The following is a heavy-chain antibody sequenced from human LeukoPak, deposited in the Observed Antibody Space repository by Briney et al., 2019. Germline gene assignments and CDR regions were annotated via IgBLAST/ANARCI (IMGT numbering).Heavy chain of an antibody. CDR1: GFTFSSYA. CDR2: ISYDGSNK. D-gene: IGHD4-17*01. CDR3: ARGSSVTTELFDN. V-gene: IGHV3-30-3*01. Sequence: GGSLRLSCAASGFTFSSYAMHWVRQAPGKGLEWVAVISYDGSNKYYADSVKGRFTISRDNSKNTLYLQMNSLRAEDTAVYYCARGSSVTTELFDNWGQGTLVTVSS. J-gene: IGHJ4*02.